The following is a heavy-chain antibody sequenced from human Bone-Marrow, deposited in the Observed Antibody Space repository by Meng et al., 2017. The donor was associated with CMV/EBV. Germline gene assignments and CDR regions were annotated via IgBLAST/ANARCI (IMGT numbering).Heavy chain of an antibody. D-gene: IGHD3-10*01. CDR2: INTAYGNS. V-gene: IGHV1-3*04. CDR1: GFPFPFFT. Sequence: VSCKASGFPFPFFTLHWVRQAPGQRLEWLGWINTAYGNSHYSQNFQSRVIITRDTSTTTAYMEMSSLRSEDTAVYYCAGDRGNRFDYWGQGSLVTVSS. CDR3: AGDRGNRFDY. J-gene: IGHJ4*02.